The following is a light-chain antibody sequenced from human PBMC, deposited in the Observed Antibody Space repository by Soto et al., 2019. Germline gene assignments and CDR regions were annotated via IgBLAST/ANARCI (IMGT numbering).Light chain of an antibody. CDR1: QSVTSY. CDR3: QHYGSSPPLT. Sequence: EIVLTPSQGTLSLSPGERGTLSCRASQSVTSYLAWYQQKPGPAPRLLIYGASSRATGIPDRFSGSGSGTDFTHTINRLEPEDFAVYYCQHYGSSPPLTFGGWNKVEIK. V-gene: IGKV3-20*01. J-gene: IGKJ4*01. CDR2: GAS.